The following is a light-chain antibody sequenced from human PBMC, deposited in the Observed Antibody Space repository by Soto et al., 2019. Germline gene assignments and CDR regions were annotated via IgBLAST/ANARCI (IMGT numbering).Light chain of an antibody. CDR3: SSYTSTMTNV. CDR2: DVV. J-gene: IGLJ1*01. V-gene: IGLV2-14*03. CDR1: SSDVGGFNS. Sequence: QSVLTQPASVSGSPGQSITISCTGTSSDVGGFNSVSWYQLRPGTAPKLILYDVVDRPSGVPYRFSGSKSGNTASLTISGLQAAEEADYFCSSYTSTMTNVLGGGTKVPAL.